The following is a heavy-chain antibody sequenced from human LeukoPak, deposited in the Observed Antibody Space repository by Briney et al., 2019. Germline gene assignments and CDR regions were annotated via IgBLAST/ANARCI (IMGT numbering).Heavy chain of an antibody. J-gene: IGHJ6*02. V-gene: IGHV1-24*01. CDR2: FDPEDGET. CDR1: GYTLTELS. CDR3: AREIVVVPAAIPKVPHYYYYYGMDV. Sequence: ASVKVSCKVSGYTLTELSMHWVRQAPGKGLEWMGGFDPEDGETIYAQKFQGRVTITADESTSTAYMELSSLRSEDTAVYYCAREIVVVPAAIPKVPHYYYYYGMDVWGQGTTVTVSS. D-gene: IGHD2-2*01.